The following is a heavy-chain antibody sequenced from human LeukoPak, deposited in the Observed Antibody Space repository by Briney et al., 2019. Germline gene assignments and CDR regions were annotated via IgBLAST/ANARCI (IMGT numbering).Heavy chain of an antibody. D-gene: IGHD2-21*02. Sequence: ASVKVSCKASGYTFTGYYMHWVRQAPGQGLEWMGWINPNSGGTNYAQKFQGRVTMTRDTSISTAYMELSRLRSDDTAVYYCARDFSGYDNCGGDCYSFDYWGQGTLVTVSS. J-gene: IGHJ4*02. CDR3: ARDFSGYDNCGGDCYSFDY. V-gene: IGHV1-2*02. CDR2: INPNSGGT. CDR1: GYTFTGYY.